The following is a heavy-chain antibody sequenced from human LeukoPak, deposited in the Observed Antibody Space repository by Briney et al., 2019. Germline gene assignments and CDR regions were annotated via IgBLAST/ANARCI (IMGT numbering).Heavy chain of an antibody. CDR1: GYSFTNYA. CDR2: INAGKVDP. D-gene: IGHD6-19*01. CDR3: ARGAPNTSGWLLDY. J-gene: IGHJ4*02. Sequence: ASVTVSCRASGYSFTNYAMHWVRQAPGQRPEWVGCINAGKVDPKYSQKFQGRVTITGDTTASTAYMDLTGLTPEDTAVYYCARGAPNTSGWLLDYWGQGALVTVSS. V-gene: IGHV1-3*01.